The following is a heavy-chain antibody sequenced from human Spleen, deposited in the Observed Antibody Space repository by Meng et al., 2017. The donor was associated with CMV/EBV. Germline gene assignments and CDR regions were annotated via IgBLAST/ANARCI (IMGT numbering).Heavy chain of an antibody. CDR1: GFPFSNSA. V-gene: IGHV3-33*01. Sequence: AASGFPFSNSAMHWVRQAPGKGLQWVALIWYDGSIQYYADSVKGRFTISRDNSNNTVSLQMNSLRAEDTAVYYCATYSSGLNFDYWGQGTLVTVSS. D-gene: IGHD6-19*01. CDR3: ATYSSGLNFDY. J-gene: IGHJ4*02. CDR2: IWYDGSIQ.